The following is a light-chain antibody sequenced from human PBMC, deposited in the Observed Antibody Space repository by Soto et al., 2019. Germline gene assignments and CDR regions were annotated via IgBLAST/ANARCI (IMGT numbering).Light chain of an antibody. Sequence: AIRMTQSRSSLSASTGDIDTIPFLASQGISSYLAWYQQKPGKAPKLLIYAASTLQSGVPSRFSGSGSGTDFTLTISGLQPDDSATYYCQQQYFYWTFGQGTKVDI. CDR1: QGISSY. CDR2: AAS. J-gene: IGKJ1*01. V-gene: IGKV1-8*01. CDR3: QQQYFYWT.